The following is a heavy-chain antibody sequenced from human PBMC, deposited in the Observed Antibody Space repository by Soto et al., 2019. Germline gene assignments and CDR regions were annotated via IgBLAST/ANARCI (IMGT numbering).Heavy chain of an antibody. D-gene: IGHD6-13*01. Sequence: GASVKVSCKASGGTFSSYAISWVRQAPGQGLEWMRGIIPIFGTANYAQKFQGRVTITADESTSTAYMELSSLRSEDTAVYYCATVRGSSWYGDFDYWGQGTLVTVSS. V-gene: IGHV1-69*13. CDR3: ATVRGSSWYGDFDY. CDR2: IIPIFGTA. CDR1: GGTFSSYA. J-gene: IGHJ4*02.